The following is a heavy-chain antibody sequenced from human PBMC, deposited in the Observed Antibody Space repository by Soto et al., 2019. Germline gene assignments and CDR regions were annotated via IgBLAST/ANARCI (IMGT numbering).Heavy chain of an antibody. Sequence: GGSLRLSFAASGFTFSSYGMHWVRQAPGKGLEWVAVIWYDGSNKYYADSVKGRFTISRDNSKNTLYLQMNSLRAEDTAVCYWARDAVRVDTALVFDPWGQGTLVTVSS. CDR2: IWYDGSNK. CDR1: GFTFSSYG. J-gene: IGHJ5*02. V-gene: IGHV3-33*01. CDR3: ARDAVRVDTALVFDP. D-gene: IGHD5-18*01.